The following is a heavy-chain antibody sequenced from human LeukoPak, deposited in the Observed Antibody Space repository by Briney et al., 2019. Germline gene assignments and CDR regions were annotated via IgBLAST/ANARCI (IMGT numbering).Heavy chain of an antibody. CDR1: GFTFSTYS. CDR2: INSNGGST. CDR3: AKGGIVATITKYFDY. D-gene: IGHD5-12*01. V-gene: IGHV3-64*04. Sequence: GGSLRLSCSASGFTFSTYSMHWVRQAPGKGLEYVSVINSNGGSTYYADSVKGRFTISRDNSKNTLYLEMNSLRAEDTAVYYCAKGGIVATITKYFDYWGQGTLVTVSS. J-gene: IGHJ4*02.